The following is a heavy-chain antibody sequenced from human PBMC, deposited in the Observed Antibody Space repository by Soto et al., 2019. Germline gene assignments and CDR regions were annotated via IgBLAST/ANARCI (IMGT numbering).Heavy chain of an antibody. J-gene: IGHJ5*02. V-gene: IGHV1-18*01. D-gene: IGHD3-9*01. CDR2: ISAYNGNT. CDR1: GYTFTSYG. Sequence: EASVKVSCKASGYTFTSYGISWVRQAPGQVLEWMGWISAYNGNTNYAQKLQGRVTMTTDTSTSTAYMELRSLRSDDTAVYYCARDRDILTGYYLYNWFDPWGQGTLVTVSS. CDR3: ARDRDILTGYYLYNWFDP.